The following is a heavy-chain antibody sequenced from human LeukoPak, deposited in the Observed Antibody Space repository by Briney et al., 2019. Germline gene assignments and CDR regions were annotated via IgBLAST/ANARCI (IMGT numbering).Heavy chain of an antibody. CDR2: IIPIFGTA. Sequence: ASVKVSCKASGGTFSSYAISWVRQAPGQGLEWMGGIIPIFGTANYAQKFQGRVTITADESTSTAYMELSSLRSEDTAVYYCARDTAYYYDSSGYSPDWFDPWGQGTLVTVSS. J-gene: IGHJ5*02. CDR3: ARDTAYYYDSSGYSPDWFDP. V-gene: IGHV1-69*13. CDR1: GGTFSSYA. D-gene: IGHD3-22*01.